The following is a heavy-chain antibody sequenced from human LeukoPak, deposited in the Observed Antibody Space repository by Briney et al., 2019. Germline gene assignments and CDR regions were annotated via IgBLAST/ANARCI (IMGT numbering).Heavy chain of an antibody. J-gene: IGHJ4*02. D-gene: IGHD3-3*01. V-gene: IGHV4-34*01. CDR2: INHSGST. Sequence: SETLSLTCAVYGGSFSGYYWSWIRQPPGKGLEWIGEINHSGSTNYNPSLKSRVTISVDTSKNQFSLKLSSVTAADTAVYYCAGGHYDFWSGYYTGYNYWGQGTLVTVSS. CDR1: GGSFSGYY. CDR3: AGGHYDFWSGYYTGYNY.